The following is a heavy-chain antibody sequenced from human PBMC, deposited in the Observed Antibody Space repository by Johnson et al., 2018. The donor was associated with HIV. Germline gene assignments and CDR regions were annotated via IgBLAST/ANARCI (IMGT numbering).Heavy chain of an antibody. D-gene: IGHD3-16*01. CDR3: ARDYHYVWGSSYGFDI. CDR1: GFTFSNYG. CDR2: LYSGGST. V-gene: IGHV3-NL1*01. J-gene: IGHJ3*02. Sequence: QVQLVESGGGVVQPGRSLRLSCSASGFTFSNYGMQWVRQAPGKGLEWVSVLYSGGSTYYADFVKDRFIISRDNSKNTLYLQMNSLRAEDTAVYYCARDYHYVWGSSYGFDIWGQGTMVIVSS.